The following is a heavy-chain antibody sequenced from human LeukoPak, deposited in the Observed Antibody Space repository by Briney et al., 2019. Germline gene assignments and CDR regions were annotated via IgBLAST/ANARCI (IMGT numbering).Heavy chain of an antibody. Sequence: PSETLSLTCTVSGGSISGYYWTWIRQPPGKGLEWIAYIYYSGSTTYNPSLKSRVTVSVDTSKNQFSLKLSSVTAADTAVYYCARRGVAAIFDPWGQGTLVTVFS. V-gene: IGHV4-59*08. J-gene: IGHJ5*02. CDR3: ARRGVAAIFDP. CDR1: GGSISGYY. D-gene: IGHD6-6*01. CDR2: IYYSGST.